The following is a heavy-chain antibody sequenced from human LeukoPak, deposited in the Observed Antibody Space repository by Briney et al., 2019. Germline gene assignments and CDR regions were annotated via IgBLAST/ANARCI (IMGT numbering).Heavy chain of an antibody. CDR2: ITTYNGNT. CDR3: ARVSGWNDAWDQYEADV. Sequence: ASVKVSCKASGYTFTSYGIIWVRQAPGQGLEWMGWITTYNGNTNYARKFQSRVTMTRDTSISTAYMELSRLRSDDTAVYYCARVSGWNDAWDQYEADVWGKGTTVTVSS. D-gene: IGHD1-1*01. J-gene: IGHJ6*04. CDR1: GYTFTSYG. V-gene: IGHV1-18*01.